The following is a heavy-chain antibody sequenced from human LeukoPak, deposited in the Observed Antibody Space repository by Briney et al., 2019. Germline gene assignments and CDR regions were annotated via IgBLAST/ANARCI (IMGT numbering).Heavy chain of an antibody. CDR1: GFTFSSYW. J-gene: IGHJ4*02. Sequence: GGSLRLSCAASGFTFSSYWMSWVRQAPGKGLEWVANIKQDGSEKYYVDSVKGRFTISRDNAKNSLYLQMNSLRAEDTAVYYCARDNSYNQFVRFGYWGQGTLVTVSS. V-gene: IGHV3-7*01. CDR3: ARDNSYNQFVRFGY. D-gene: IGHD5-18*01. CDR2: IKQDGSEK.